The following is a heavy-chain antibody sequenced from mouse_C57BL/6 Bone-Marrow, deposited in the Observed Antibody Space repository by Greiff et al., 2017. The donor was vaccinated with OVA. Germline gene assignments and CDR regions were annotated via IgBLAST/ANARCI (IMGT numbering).Heavy chain of an antibody. CDR2: INPEAGDT. CDR1: GFTITDYY. V-gene: IGHV14-1*01. CDR3: TPPYYYGSSWDWYFDV. Sequence: VQLKQSGAELVRPGASVKLSCTASGFTITDYYMHWVKQRPEKGLEWIGSINPEAGDTDYAPKFQGKATLTADTSSNTAYLQISSLPSEDAAVYYCTPPYYYGSSWDWYFDVWGTGTTVTVSS. D-gene: IGHD1-1*01. J-gene: IGHJ1*03.